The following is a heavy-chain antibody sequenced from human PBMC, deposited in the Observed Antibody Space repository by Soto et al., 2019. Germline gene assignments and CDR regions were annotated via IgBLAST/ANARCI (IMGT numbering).Heavy chain of an antibody. CDR2: ISGSGGST. J-gene: IGHJ6*02. CDR3: AKTKVVAATWYYYYYGMDV. CDR1: GFTFSSYA. V-gene: IGHV3-23*01. D-gene: IGHD2-15*01. Sequence: EVQLLESGGGLVQPGGSLRLSCAASGFTFSSYAMSWVRQAPGKGLEWVSAISGSGGSTYYADSVKGRFTISRDNSKNQVYLQMNSLRAEDTAVYYCAKTKVVAATWYYYYYGMDVWGQGTTVTV.